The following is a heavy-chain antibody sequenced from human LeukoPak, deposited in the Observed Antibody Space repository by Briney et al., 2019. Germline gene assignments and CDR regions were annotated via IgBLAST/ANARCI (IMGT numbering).Heavy chain of an antibody. Sequence: QAGGSLRLSCAASGFTFSSDEMNWARQAPGKGLEWVSYISSSGSTIYYADSVKGRFTISRDNAKNSLYLQMNSLRAEDTAVYYCVLGTSRSLVPAAAFDIWGQGTMVTVSS. J-gene: IGHJ3*02. CDR1: GFTFSSDE. CDR2: ISSSGSTI. CDR3: VLGTSRSLVPAAAFDI. V-gene: IGHV3-48*03. D-gene: IGHD2-2*01.